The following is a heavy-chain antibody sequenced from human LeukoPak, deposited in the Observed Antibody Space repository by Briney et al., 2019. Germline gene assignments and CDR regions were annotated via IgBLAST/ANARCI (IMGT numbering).Heavy chain of an antibody. CDR2: ISGGGVNI. V-gene: IGHV3-23*01. J-gene: IGHJ4*02. CDR1: GFSFIKYA. Sequence: GGSLRLSCAASGFSFIKYAMSWVRQAPGKGLEWVSVISGGGVNIFYAESVKGRFTISRDDSKNTVYLQMNSLRAEDTAVYYCAKDPIYYAPAAPYYFDYWGQGTLVTVSS. D-gene: IGHD2-2*01. CDR3: AKDPIYYAPAAPYYFDY.